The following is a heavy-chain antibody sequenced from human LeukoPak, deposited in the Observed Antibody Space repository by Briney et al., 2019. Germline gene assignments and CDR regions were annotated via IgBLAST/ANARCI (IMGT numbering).Heavy chain of an antibody. Sequence: ASVKVSCKASGYTFTGYYMRWVRQAPGQGLEWMGWINPNSGVTNYAQKFQGRVTMTRDTSINTAYMELSRLRSDDTAVYYCARGSSFWYRDAFDIWGQGTMVTVSS. CDR3: ARGSSFWYRDAFDI. D-gene: IGHD3-3*01. V-gene: IGHV1-2*02. J-gene: IGHJ3*02. CDR2: INPNSGVT. CDR1: GYTFTGYY.